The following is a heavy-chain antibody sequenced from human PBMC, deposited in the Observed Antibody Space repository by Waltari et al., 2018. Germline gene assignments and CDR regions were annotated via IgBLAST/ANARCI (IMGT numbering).Heavy chain of an antibody. CDR3: ATRVSS. J-gene: IGHJ5*02. CDR2: ISDSGVNT. V-gene: IGHV3-23*01. Sequence: EVQLLESGGGFVQPGGSLRLSWSASGLPFSHFFMNWVGQVSGKGLEWVSAISDSGVNTYYADSLKGRFTISRDNSKNTLYLQMTSLRADDTAIYYCATRVSSWGQGTLVTVSS. D-gene: IGHD3-10*01. CDR1: GLPFSHFF.